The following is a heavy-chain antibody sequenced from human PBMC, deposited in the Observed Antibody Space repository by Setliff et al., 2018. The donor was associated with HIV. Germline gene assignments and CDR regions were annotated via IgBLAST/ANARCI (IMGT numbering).Heavy chain of an antibody. CDR3: AGPRGDEAFDV. J-gene: IGHJ3*01. CDR1: GGSSSTHA. CDR2: IISILGIT. V-gene: IGHV1-69*10. Sequence: GASVKVSCKASGGSSSTHAMNWVRQAPGQGLEWMGQIISILGITNCAQKFQGRVTLTADESTSTMYMELSSLTSDDTAVYYCAGPRGDEAFDVRGQGTMVTVSS.